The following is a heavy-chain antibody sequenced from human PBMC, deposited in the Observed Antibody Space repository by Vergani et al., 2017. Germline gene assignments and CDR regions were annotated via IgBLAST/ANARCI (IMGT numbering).Heavy chain of an antibody. Sequence: QVQLVQSGAEVKKPGSSVKVSCKASGGTFSSYAISWVRQAPGQGLEWMGGIIPIFGTANYAQKFQGRVTITADESTRTAYMELGSLRSEDTAVYYCASDGYCSSTSCRIHYMDVWGKGTTVTVSS. CDR1: GGTFSSYA. CDR2: IIPIFGTA. V-gene: IGHV1-69*01. J-gene: IGHJ6*03. CDR3: ASDGYCSSTSCRIHYMDV. D-gene: IGHD2-2*01.